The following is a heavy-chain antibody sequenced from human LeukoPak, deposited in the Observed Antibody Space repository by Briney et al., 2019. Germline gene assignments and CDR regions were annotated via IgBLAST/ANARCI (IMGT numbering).Heavy chain of an antibody. V-gene: IGHV3-11*03. D-gene: IGHD3-10*01. J-gene: IGHJ4*02. Sequence: PGGSLRLSCAASGFTFRGYYMIWIRQALGKGLEWVSYISSSSTYTNYADSVKGRFTISRDNAKNSLYLQMNSLRAEDTAVYYCARLRSGNSEYYFDYWGQGTLVTVSS. CDR3: ARLRSGNSEYYFDY. CDR1: GFTFRGYY. CDR2: ISSSSTYT.